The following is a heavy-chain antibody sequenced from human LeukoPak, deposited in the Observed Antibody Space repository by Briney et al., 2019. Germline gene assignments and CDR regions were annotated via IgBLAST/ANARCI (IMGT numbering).Heavy chain of an antibody. J-gene: IGHJ4*02. Sequence: SETLSLTCTVSGGSISSYYWSWLRQPPGKGLEWIGYIYYSESTNYNPSLKSRVTISVDTSKNQFSLRLSSVTAADTAFYYCARTPDVTRWLQPFDYWGQGILVTVSS. D-gene: IGHD5-24*01. CDR3: ARTPDVTRWLQPFDY. V-gene: IGHV4-59*01. CDR2: IYYSEST. CDR1: GGSISSYY.